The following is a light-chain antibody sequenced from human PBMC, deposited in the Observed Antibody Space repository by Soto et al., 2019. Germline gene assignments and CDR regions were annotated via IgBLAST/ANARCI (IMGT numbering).Light chain of an antibody. CDR1: SSNVGSYKL. Sequence: QSALTQPASVSGSPGQSITISCTGTSSNVGSYKLVSWYQQHPGKAPKLMIFEVNKRPSGVSNRFAGSKSGNTASLPISGLKVEDEADYYCCSSGGSPKYVFGTGTKLTVL. CDR2: EVN. V-gene: IGLV2-23*02. CDR3: CSSGGSPKYV. J-gene: IGLJ1*01.